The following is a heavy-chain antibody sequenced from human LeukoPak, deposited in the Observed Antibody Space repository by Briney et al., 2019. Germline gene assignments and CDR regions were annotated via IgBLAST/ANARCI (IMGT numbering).Heavy chain of an antibody. CDR1: RYTFTDYY. Sequence: ASVKVSCKASRYTFTDYYMHWVRQAPGQGLEWMGWINPNTGGTNYAQKFQGRVTMTRDTSISTAYMDVSRLRSDDTAVYYCARDREPYDDYGSGFDYWGLGTLVTVSS. D-gene: IGHD3-10*01. CDR2: INPNTGGT. CDR3: ARDREPYDDYGSGFDY. J-gene: IGHJ4*02. V-gene: IGHV1-2*02.